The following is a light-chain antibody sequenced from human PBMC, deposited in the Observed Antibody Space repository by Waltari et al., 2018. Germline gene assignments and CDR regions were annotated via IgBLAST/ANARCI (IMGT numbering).Light chain of an antibody. V-gene: IGLV3-21*04. CDR1: NIGSRN. CDR2: DDN. Sequence: SYLLTQPTQVSVDPGKTATVTCGGNNIGSRNGHRYRQRSGQAPVLVMYDDNERPSGIPERFSGSNSGNTATLTISRAEVGDEADYYCQVWDSDSDHRNIIFGGGTKLTVL. J-gene: IGLJ2*01. CDR3: QVWDSDSDHRNII.